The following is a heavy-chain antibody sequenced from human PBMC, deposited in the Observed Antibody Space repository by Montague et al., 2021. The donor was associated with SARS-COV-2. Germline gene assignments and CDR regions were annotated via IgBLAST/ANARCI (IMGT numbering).Heavy chain of an antibody. CDR3: ARFLRRVVPAATGHWEKNYYYYYMDV. CDR1: GGSFSDYY. CDR2: INHSGST. J-gene: IGHJ6*03. Sequence: SETLSLTCAVYGGSFSDYYWSWIRKPPGQGLEWIGEINHSGSTNSNSTXXRRVTISVDTSTNQYSLTLSSVTAADTAVYYCARFLRRVVPAATGHWEKNYYYYYMDVWGKGTTVTVSS. D-gene: IGHD2-2*01. V-gene: IGHV4-34*01.